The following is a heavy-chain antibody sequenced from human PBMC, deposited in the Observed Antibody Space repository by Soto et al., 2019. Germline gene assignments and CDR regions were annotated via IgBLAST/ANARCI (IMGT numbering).Heavy chain of an antibody. CDR1: GGSINSGDYS. D-gene: IGHD3-22*01. J-gene: IGHJ5*02. CDR3: ARGINYYDSSGDSWFDP. CDR2: IYHTGTT. Sequence: PSETLSLTCTVSGGSINSGDYSWTWIRQPPGKGLEWIGYIYHTGTTYYNMSLKSRVTISVDRSKNQFPLKLSSVTAADTAVYYCARGINYYDSSGDSWFDPWGQGTLVTVS. V-gene: IGHV4-30-2*01.